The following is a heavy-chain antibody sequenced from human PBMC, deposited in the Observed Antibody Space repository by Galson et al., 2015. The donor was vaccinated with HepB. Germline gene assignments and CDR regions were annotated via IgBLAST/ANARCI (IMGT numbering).Heavy chain of an antibody. Sequence: SLRLSCAASGFTFSSYSMNWVRQAPGKGLEWVSSISSSSSYIYYADSVKGRFTISRDNAKNSLYLQMNSLRAEDTAVYYCARYRGYSSGWYLSNRVHYYYYGMDVWGQGTTVTVSS. V-gene: IGHV3-21*01. D-gene: IGHD6-19*01. CDR3: ARYRGYSSGWYLSNRVHYYYYGMDV. J-gene: IGHJ6*02. CDR1: GFTFSSYS. CDR2: ISSSSSYI.